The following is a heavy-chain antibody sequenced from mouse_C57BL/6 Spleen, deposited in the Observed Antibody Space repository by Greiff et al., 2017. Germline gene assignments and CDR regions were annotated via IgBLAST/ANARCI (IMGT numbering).Heavy chain of an antibody. CDR1: GYAFSSYW. D-gene: IGHD2-3*01. CDR2: IYPGDGDT. Sequence: QVQLQQSGAELVKPGASVKISCKASGYAFSSYWMNWVKQRPGKGLEWIGQIYPGDGDTNYNGKFKGKATLTADKSSSTAYMQLSSLTSEDSAVYFWAREKDDGYSLPFAYWGQGTLVTVSA. V-gene: IGHV1-80*01. CDR3: AREKDDGYSLPFAY. J-gene: IGHJ3*01.